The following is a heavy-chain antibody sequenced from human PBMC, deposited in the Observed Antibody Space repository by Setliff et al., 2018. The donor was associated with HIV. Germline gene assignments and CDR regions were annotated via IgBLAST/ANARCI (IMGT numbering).Heavy chain of an antibody. J-gene: IGHJ5*02. CDR1: GYTFTGYF. CDR2: INPYSGVT. V-gene: IGHV1-2*02. Sequence: SVKVSCKASGYTFTGYFLHWVRQAPGQGLEWMGWINPYSGVTKYAQKFQGRVTMTGDTSISTAYMELSRLRSDDTAVYYCAREGVVLAAIPERWFDPWGQGTLVTVSS. CDR3: AREGVVLAAIPERWFDP. D-gene: IGHD2-15*01.